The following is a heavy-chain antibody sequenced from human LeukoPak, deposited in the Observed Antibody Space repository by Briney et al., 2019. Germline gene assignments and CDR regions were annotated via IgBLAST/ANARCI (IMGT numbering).Heavy chain of an antibody. CDR3: AKVIREVDMSYDY. CDR2: VNSDETST. J-gene: IGHJ4*02. V-gene: IGHV3-74*01. CDR1: GFTFSSYW. D-gene: IGHD5-24*01. Sequence: GGSLRLSCAASGFTFSSYWMHWVRQAPGKGPVWVSRVNSDETSTKYADSVKGRFTISRDNAKNTLYLQMNSLRAEDTAVYYCAKVIREVDMSYDYWGQGALVTVSS.